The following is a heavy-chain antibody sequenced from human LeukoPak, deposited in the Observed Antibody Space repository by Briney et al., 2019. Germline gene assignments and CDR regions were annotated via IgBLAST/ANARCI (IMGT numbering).Heavy chain of an antibody. CDR1: GGSISSYY. Sequence: SETLSLTCTVSGGSISSYYWSWIRQHAGKGLEWIGRIYTSGSTNYNPSLKSRVTMSVDTSKNQLSLKLSSVTAADTAVYYCARDRGWYQASYFDYWGQGTLVTVSS. CDR3: ARDRGWYQASYFDY. CDR2: IYTSGST. D-gene: IGHD6-19*01. V-gene: IGHV4-4*07. J-gene: IGHJ4*02.